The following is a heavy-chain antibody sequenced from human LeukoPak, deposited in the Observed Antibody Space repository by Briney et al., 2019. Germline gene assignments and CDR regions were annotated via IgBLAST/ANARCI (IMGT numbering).Heavy chain of an antibody. J-gene: IGHJ4*02. CDR3: AKDRGFWSGYLFHY. D-gene: IGHD3-3*01. CDR1: GFTFSSYA. Sequence: GGSLRLSCRASGFTFSSYAMTWVRQAPGKGLEWVPVIKTDGTTDYADSVKGRLSISRDNSNNTLYLQMNSLRAEDTAVYYCAKDRGFWSGYLFHYWGQGTLVTVSS. V-gene: IGHV3-23*01. CDR2: IKTDGTT.